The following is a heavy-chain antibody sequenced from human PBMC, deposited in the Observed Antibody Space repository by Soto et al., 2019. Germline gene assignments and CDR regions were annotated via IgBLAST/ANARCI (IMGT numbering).Heavy chain of an antibody. CDR3: TSRYCSSASCHT. D-gene: IGHD2-2*01. Sequence: EVQLVESGGGLVQPGGSLKLSCVASGYTFSGSAFHWVRQASGKGLEWVGRIRGKANSYETAYAESVKGRFTISREDSKNTAVLPMNSLKTEDTAVYYCTSRYCSSASCHTWGQGTRVTVSS. V-gene: IGHV3-73*01. J-gene: IGHJ5*02. CDR1: GYTFSGSA. CDR2: IRGKANSYET.